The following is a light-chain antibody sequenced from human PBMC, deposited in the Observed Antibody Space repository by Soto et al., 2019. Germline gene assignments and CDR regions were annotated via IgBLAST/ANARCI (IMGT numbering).Light chain of an antibody. V-gene: IGKV3-11*01. CDR2: DAS. CDR3: QQRSNWPP. CDR1: QSVSSY. J-gene: IGKJ4*01. Sequence: EIVLTQSPATLSLSPGERATLSCRASQSVSSYLAWYQQKPGQAPRLLIYDASNRATGIPARFSGSGSGTDFPLTISSLEPEDFAVYYYQQRSNWPPFGGGTKVEIK.